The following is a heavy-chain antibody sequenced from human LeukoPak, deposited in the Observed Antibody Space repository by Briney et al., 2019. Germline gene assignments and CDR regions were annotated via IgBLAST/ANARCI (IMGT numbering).Heavy chain of an antibody. CDR2: IYTSGST. CDR1: GGSISSGSYY. D-gene: IGHD1-20*01. V-gene: IGHV4-61*02. CDR3: ARDGHNWNDDGMDV. J-gene: IGHJ6*02. Sequence: SQTLSLTCTVSGGSISSGSYYWSWIRQPAGKGLEWIGRIYTSGSTNYNPSLKSRVTISVDTSKNQFSLELSSVTAADTAVYYCARDGHNWNDDGMDVWGQGTTVTVSS.